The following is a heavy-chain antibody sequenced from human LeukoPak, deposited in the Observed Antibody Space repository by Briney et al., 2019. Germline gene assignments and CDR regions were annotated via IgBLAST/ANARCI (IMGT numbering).Heavy chain of an antibody. Sequence: PSETLSLTCTVSGGSISSGSYYWGWIRQPPGKGLEWIGSIYYSGSTYYNPSLKSRVTISVDTSKNQFSLKLGSVTAADTAVYYCASDHYYYGMDVWGQGTTGTVSS. CDR3: ASDHYYYGMDV. V-gene: IGHV4-39*01. J-gene: IGHJ6*02. CDR2: IYYSGST. CDR1: GGSISSGSYY.